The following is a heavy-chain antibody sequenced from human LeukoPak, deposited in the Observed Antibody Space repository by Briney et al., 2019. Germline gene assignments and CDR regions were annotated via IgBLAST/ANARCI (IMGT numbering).Heavy chain of an antibody. CDR3: ARARTGPIVVVPAALDY. CDR1: GFTFSNYA. CDR2: ISGSGGST. V-gene: IGHV3-23*01. J-gene: IGHJ4*02. D-gene: IGHD2-2*01. Sequence: GGSLRLSCAASGFTFSNYAMAWVRQAPGKGLEWVSAISGSGGSTYYADSVKGRFTISRDNSKNTLYLQMNSLRAEDTAVYYCARARTGPIVVVPAALDYWGQGTLVTVSS.